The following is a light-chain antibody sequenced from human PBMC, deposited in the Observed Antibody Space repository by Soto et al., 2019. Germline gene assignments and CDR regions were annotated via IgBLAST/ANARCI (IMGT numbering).Light chain of an antibody. CDR3: SSYTSSSTPPYV. CDR2: DVS. Sequence: QSVLTQPASVSGSSGQSITISCTGTSSDVGGYNYVSWYQQHPGKAPKLMIYDVSNRPSGVSNRFSGSKSGNTASLTISGLQPEDEADYYCSSYTSSSTPPYVFGTGTKLTVL. CDR1: SSDVGGYNY. J-gene: IGLJ1*01. V-gene: IGLV2-14*01.